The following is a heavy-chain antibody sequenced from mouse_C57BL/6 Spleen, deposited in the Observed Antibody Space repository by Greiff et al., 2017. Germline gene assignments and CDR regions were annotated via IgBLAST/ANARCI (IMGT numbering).Heavy chain of an antibody. J-gene: IGHJ4*01. V-gene: IGHV1-55*01. CDR3: AKEGYTTVVAEYAMDY. CDR1: GYTFTSYW. Sequence: QVQLQQPGAELVKPGASVKMSCKASGYTFTSYWITWVKQRPGQGLEWIGDIYPGSGSTNYNEKFTSKATLTVDTSSSTAYMQLSSLTSEDSAVYYCAKEGYTTVVAEYAMDYWGQGTSVTVSS. CDR2: IYPGSGST. D-gene: IGHD1-1*01.